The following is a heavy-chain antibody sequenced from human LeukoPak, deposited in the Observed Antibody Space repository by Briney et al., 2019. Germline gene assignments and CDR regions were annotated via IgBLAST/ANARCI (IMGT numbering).Heavy chain of an antibody. J-gene: IGHJ4*02. D-gene: IGHD3-22*01. V-gene: IGHV3-30*02. CDR3: AKDRGYYDSSGYDGFEY. Sequence: GGSLRLSCAASGFTFSSYGMHWVRQAPGKGLEWVAFIRYDGSSKYYADSVKGRFTISRDNSKNTLYLQMNSLRAEDTAVYYCAKDRGYYDSSGYDGFEYWGQGTLVTVSS. CDR2: IRYDGSSK. CDR1: GFTFSSYG.